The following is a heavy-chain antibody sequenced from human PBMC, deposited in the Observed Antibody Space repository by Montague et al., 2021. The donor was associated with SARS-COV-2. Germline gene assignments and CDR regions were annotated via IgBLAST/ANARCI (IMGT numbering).Heavy chain of an antibody. D-gene: IGHD3-10*01. J-gene: IGHJ4*02. CDR3: ARDRFNFGAGRQGTIDF. CDR1: GDSITNHY. CDR2: MHFTGKT. Sequence: SETLSLTCSVSGDSITNHYWSWIRQPAGKGLEWIGRMHFTGKTNFSPFFSSRLTMSADTSKNQFSLKLTSVTAADTAIYFCARDRFNFGAGRQGTIDFWGQGTLVTVSS. V-gene: IGHV4-4*07.